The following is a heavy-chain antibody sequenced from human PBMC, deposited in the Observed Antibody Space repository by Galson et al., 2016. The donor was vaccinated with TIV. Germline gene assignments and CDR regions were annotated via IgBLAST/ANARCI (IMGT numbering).Heavy chain of an antibody. CDR2: LYTNEKT. J-gene: IGHJ4*02. V-gene: IGHV3-53*05. CDR1: GFAVSTNY. Sequence: SLRLSCAASGFAVSTNYMSWVRQAPGKGLEWVSVLYTNEKTFYVDSVKGRFTISRDNYNNTLYLQMNSLRPEDTARYYCARQTDSLYYFDYWGQGTLVTVSS. CDR3: ARQTDSLYYFDY.